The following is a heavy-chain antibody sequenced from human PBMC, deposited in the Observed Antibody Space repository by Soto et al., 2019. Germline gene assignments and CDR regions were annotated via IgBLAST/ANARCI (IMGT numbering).Heavy chain of an antibody. CDR2: INHSGST. Sequence: QVQLQQWGAGLLKPSETLSLTCAVYGGSFSGYYWSWIRQPPGKGLEWIGEINHSGSTNYNPSLKSRVTISVDTSKNQFSLKLSSVTAADTAVYYCARARYYDFWSGYYGMDVWGQGTTVTVSS. CDR3: ARARYYDFWSGYYGMDV. D-gene: IGHD3-3*01. CDR1: GGSFSGYY. J-gene: IGHJ6*02. V-gene: IGHV4-34*01.